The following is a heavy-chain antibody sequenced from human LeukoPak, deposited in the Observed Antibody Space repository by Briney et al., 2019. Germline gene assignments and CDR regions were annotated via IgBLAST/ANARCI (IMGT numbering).Heavy chain of an antibody. J-gene: IGHJ5*02. CDR1: GGSISSYY. D-gene: IGHD3-3*01. Sequence: PSETLSLTCTVSGGSISSYYWSRIRQPPGKGLEWIGYIYYSGSTNYNPSLKSRVTISVDTSKNQFSLKLSSVTAADTAVYYCARLDYDFWSGYGLPGENWFDPWGQGTLVTVSS. CDR2: IYYSGST. CDR3: ARLDYDFWSGYGLPGENWFDP. V-gene: IGHV4-59*08.